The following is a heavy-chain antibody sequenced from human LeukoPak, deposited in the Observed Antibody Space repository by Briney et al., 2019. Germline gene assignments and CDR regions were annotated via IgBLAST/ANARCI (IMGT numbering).Heavy chain of an antibody. J-gene: IGHJ3*02. CDR2: ISYDGTIQ. D-gene: IGHD6-25*01. V-gene: IGHV3-30*03. Sequence: GGSLRLSCAASGFTFSSYGMHWVRKAPGKGLEWVAVISYDGTIQYYSDSVRGRLIVSRDNPKNTLYLQMNSLRAEDTAVYYCARRSAAKDAFDIWGQGTMVTVSS. CDR1: GFTFSSYG. CDR3: ARRSAAKDAFDI.